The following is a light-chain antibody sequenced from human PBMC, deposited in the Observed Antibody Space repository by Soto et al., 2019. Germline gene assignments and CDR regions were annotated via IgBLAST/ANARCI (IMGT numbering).Light chain of an antibody. Sequence: EIVMTQSPATLSVSPGERATLSCRASQSISSNLAWYQQKPGQAPRLLMFRTSSRATGFPARFSGSGSGTEFSLTISSLQSEDFGVYYCQQYNNWPRATFGGGTKVDIK. CDR3: QQYNNWPRAT. CDR2: RTS. V-gene: IGKV3-15*01. CDR1: QSISSN. J-gene: IGKJ4*01.